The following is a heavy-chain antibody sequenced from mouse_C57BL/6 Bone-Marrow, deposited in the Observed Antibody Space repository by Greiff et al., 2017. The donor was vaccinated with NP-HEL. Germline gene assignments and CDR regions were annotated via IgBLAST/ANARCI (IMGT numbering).Heavy chain of an antibody. J-gene: IGHJ2*01. Sequence: QVQLQQSGPELVKPGASVKLSCKASGYTFTSYDINWVKQRPGQGLEWIGWIYPRDGSTKYNEKFKGKATLTVDTSSSTAYMELHSLTSEDSAVYFYTRPCNTRPLYCDHWRKGTTHTVSS. CDR3: TRPCNTRPLYCDH. D-gene: IGHD1-1*01. CDR2: IYPRDGST. V-gene: IGHV1-85*01. CDR1: GYTFTSYD.